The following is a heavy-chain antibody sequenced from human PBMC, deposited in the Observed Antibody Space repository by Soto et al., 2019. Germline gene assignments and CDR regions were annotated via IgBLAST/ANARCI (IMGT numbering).Heavy chain of an antibody. J-gene: IGHJ4*02. CDR3: ATPSLLSPYCSGGSCPYYFDY. Sequence: EASVKVSCKVSGYTLTELSMHWVRQAPGKGLEWMGGFDPEDGETIYAQKFQGRVTMTEDTSTDTAYMELSSLRSEDTAVYYCATPSLLSPYCSGGSCPYYFDYWGQGTLVTVSS. CDR2: FDPEDGET. CDR1: GYTLTELS. D-gene: IGHD2-15*01. V-gene: IGHV1-24*01.